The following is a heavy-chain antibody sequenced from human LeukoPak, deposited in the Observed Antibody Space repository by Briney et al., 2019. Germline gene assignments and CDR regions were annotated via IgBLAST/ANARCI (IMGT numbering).Heavy chain of an antibody. CDR3: EKDLTGHTTPLFDY. D-gene: IGHD3-9*01. J-gene: IGHJ4*02. CDR1: EFTFSSYA. CDR2: ISASGGTT. V-gene: IGHV3-23*01. Sequence: GGSLRLSCAASEFTFSSYAMSWVRQAPGKGLEWVSCISASGGTTYYADSVKGRFTISRDNSRNTLYLQMNSLRAEDTAVHYCEKDLTGHTTPLFDYWGQGTLVSVSS.